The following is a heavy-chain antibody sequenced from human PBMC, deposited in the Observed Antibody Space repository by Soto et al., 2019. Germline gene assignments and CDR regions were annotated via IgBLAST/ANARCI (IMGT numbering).Heavy chain of an antibody. D-gene: IGHD6-13*01. CDR1: GFTFSSYA. CDR3: ARDSSSWYDLWGNYYYYGMDV. CDR2: ISYDGSNK. V-gene: IGHV3-30-3*01. Sequence: GGSLRLSCAASGFTFSSYAMHWVRQAPGKGLEWVAVISYDGSNKYYADSVKGRFTFSRDNSKNTLYLQMNSLRAEDTAVYYCARDSSSWYDLWGNYYYYGMDVWGQGTTVTVSS. J-gene: IGHJ6*02.